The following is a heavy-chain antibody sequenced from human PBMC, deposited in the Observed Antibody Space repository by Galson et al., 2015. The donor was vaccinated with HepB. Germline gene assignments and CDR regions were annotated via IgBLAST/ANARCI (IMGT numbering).Heavy chain of an antibody. Sequence: SVKVSCKASGSTFTSNDINWVRQAPGQGLEWMGWMNPNSGNTGYAQKFQGRLTMTRNTSISTAYMQLSSLRSEDTAVYYCARGVGVYSSSWYEPDYFGGMDVWGQGTTVTVSS. J-gene: IGHJ6*02. CDR3: ARGVGVYSSSWYEPDYFGGMDV. D-gene: IGHD6-13*01. CDR1: GSTFTSND. V-gene: IGHV1-8*01. CDR2: MNPNSGNT.